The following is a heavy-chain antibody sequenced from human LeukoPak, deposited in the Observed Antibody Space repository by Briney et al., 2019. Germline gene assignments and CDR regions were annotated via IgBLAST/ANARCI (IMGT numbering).Heavy chain of an antibody. J-gene: IGHJ5*02. D-gene: IGHD3-22*01. CDR1: GFTFSSYS. CDR2: ISSSSSYI. V-gene: IGHV3-21*01. CDR3: ARDGRDSSGYYH. Sequence: PGGSLRLSCAASGFTFSSYSMNWVRQAPGKGLEWVSSISSSSSYIYYADSVKGRFTISRDNAKNSLYLQMNSLRAEDTAVYYCARDGRDSSGYYHWGQGTLVTVSS.